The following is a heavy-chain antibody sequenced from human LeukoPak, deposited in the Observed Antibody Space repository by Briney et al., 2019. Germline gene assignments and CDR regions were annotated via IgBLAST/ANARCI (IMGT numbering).Heavy chain of an antibody. CDR1: GGTFSSYA. D-gene: IGHD3-22*01. V-gene: IGHV1-69*04. Sequence: APVKVSCKASGGTFSSYAISWVRQAPGQGLEWTGRIIPIFGIANYAQKFQGRVTITADKSTSTAYMELSSLRSEDTAVYYCARDDSSGYSVDIEDAFDIWGQGTMVTVSS. J-gene: IGHJ3*02. CDR3: ARDDSSGYSVDIEDAFDI. CDR2: IIPIFGIA.